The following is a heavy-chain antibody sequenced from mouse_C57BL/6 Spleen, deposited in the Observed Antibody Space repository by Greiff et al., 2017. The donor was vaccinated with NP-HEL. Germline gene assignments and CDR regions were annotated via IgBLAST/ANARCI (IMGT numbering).Heavy chain of an antibody. D-gene: IGHD1-1*01. Sequence: VHVKQSGAELVRPGASVKLSCTASGFNIKDDYMHWVKQRPEQGLEWIGWIDPENGDTEYASKFQGKATITADTSSNTAYLQLSSLTSEDTAVYYCTLHYYGSSYGAMDYWGQGTSVTVSS. CDR3: TLHYYGSSYGAMDY. V-gene: IGHV14-4*01. CDR1: GFNIKDDY. CDR2: IDPENGDT. J-gene: IGHJ4*01.